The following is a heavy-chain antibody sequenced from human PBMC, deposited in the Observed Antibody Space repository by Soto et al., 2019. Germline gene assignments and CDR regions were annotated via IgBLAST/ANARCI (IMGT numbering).Heavy chain of an antibody. D-gene: IGHD1-7*01. V-gene: IGHV4-30-2*01. CDR2: IYHSGST. J-gene: IGHJ5*02. Sequence: QLQLQESGSGLVKPSQTLSLTCAVSGGSISSGGYSWSWIRQPPGKGLEWIGYIYHSGSTYYNPSLXSXVXIXXDRSKDQFSLKLSSVTAADTAVYYCARTESGTFDPWGQGTLVTVSS. CDR3: ARTESGTFDP. CDR1: GGSISSGGYS.